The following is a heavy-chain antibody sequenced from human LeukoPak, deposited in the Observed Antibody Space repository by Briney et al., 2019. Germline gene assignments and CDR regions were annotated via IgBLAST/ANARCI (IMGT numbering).Heavy chain of an antibody. Sequence: PGGSLRLSCAASGFTFSRYAMSWVRQAPGKGLEWVSGITPGGSAYYPDSVKGRFAISRDNSKNTLYLQINSLRAEDTAVYYCAKKVGGIYAFDIWGQGTMVTVSS. D-gene: IGHD1-26*01. V-gene: IGHV3-23*01. CDR1: GFTFSRYA. J-gene: IGHJ3*02. CDR3: AKKVGGIYAFDI. CDR2: ITPGGSA.